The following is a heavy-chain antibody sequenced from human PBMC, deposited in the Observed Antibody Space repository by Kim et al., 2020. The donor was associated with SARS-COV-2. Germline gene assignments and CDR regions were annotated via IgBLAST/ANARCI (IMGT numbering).Heavy chain of an antibody. CDR2: ISSSSSYI. CDR1: GFTFSSYS. J-gene: IGHJ5*02. D-gene: IGHD4-17*01. Sequence: GGSLRLSCAASGFTFSSYSMNWVRQAPGKGLEWVSSISSSSSYIYYADSVKGRFTISRDNAKNSLYLQMNSLRAEDTAVYYCARDESIEHYGEGFSWFDPWGQGTLVTVSS. CDR3: ARDESIEHYGEGFSWFDP. V-gene: IGHV3-21*01.